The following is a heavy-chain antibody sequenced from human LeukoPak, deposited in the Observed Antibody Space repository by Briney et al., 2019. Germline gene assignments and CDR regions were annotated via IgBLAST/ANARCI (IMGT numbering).Heavy chain of an antibody. Sequence: SETLSLTCAVYGGSFSGYYWSWIRQPPGKGLEWIGEINHSGSTNYNPSLKSRVTISVDTSKNQFSLKLSSVTAADTAVYYCARSTSGTFDYWGQGILVTVSS. J-gene: IGHJ4*02. CDR2: INHSGST. D-gene: IGHD6-13*01. CDR1: GGSFSGYY. CDR3: ARSTSGTFDY. V-gene: IGHV4-34*01.